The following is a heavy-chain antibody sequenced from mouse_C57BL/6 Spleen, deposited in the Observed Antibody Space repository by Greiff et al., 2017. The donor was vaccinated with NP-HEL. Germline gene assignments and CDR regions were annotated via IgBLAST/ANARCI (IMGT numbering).Heavy chain of an antibody. CDR1: GFTFSNYW. D-gene: IGHD1-1*01. V-gene: IGHV6-3*01. CDR3: TAGTTVDFDD. Sequence: EVQLVESGGGLVQPGGSMKLSCVASGFTFSNYWMNWVRQSPEKGLEWVAQIRLKSDNYATHYAESVKGRFTISRDDSKSSVYLQMNNLRAEDTGIYYCTAGTTVDFDDWGQGTTLTVSS. CDR2: IRLKSDNYAT. J-gene: IGHJ2*01.